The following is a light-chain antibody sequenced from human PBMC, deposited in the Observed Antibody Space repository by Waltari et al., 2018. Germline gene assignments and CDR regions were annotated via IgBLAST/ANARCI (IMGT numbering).Light chain of an antibody. CDR1: QSLLHSNGYTF. V-gene: IGKV2-28*01. CDR3: MQALQTPLFT. J-gene: IGKJ3*01. CDR2: LAS. Sequence: DIVMTQSPLSLPVTPGEPASISCRSSQSLLHSNGYTFLDWYLQQPGQSPQLLIYLASNRASGVPDRFSGSGSGTDFTLKISRVEAEDVGVYYCMQALQTPLFTFGPGTKVDIK.